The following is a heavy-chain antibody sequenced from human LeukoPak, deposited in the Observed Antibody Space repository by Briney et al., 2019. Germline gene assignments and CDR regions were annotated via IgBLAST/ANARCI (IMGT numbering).Heavy chain of an antibody. J-gene: IGHJ4*02. D-gene: IGHD3-22*01. CDR2: ISSSSSYI. CDR3: AKVGAGDYYDSSGYYPGGFFDY. Sequence: PGGSLRLPYAASVLTFRSYRMSWVRQAPEKGLEWVSSISSSSSYINYADSVKGRFTVSRDNAKNSLYLQMNSLRAEDTAVYYCAKVGAGDYYDSSGYYPGGFFDYWGQGTLVTVSS. V-gene: IGHV3-21*04. CDR1: VLTFRSYR.